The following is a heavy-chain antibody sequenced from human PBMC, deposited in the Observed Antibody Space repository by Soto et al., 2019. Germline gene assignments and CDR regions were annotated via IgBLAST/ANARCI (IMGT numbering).Heavy chain of an antibody. J-gene: IGHJ4*02. CDR2: VNPKNGDT. CDR3: ARPTAARELIY. V-gene: IGHV1-2*02. Sequence: ASVKVSCKASGYTFTAYFLHWVRQAPGQGLEWMGWVNPKNGDTSYAQNFQDRVTMTRDTAISTAYMELTSLRSDDTAIYYCARPTAARELIYCGQGTPVTVSS. D-gene: IGHD6-6*01. CDR1: GYTFTAYF.